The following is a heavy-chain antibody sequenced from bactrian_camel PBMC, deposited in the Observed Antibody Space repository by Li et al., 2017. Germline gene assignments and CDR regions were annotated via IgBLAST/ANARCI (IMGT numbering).Heavy chain of an antibody. CDR2: IDRDGST. D-gene: IGHD2*01. Sequence: HVQLVESGGGSVQAGESLRLSCSASGVAFDDSPLVWYRQAAGSGCEMVAFIDRDGSTSYEDAVKGRFTISQDNAKKTVYLQMNTVNPDDTGMYYCAVGVALWYSEMCLRTEYSDWGQGTQVTVS. CDR3: AVGVALWYSEMCLRTEYSD. V-gene: IGHV3S55*01. J-gene: IGHJ4*01. CDR1: GVAFDDSP.